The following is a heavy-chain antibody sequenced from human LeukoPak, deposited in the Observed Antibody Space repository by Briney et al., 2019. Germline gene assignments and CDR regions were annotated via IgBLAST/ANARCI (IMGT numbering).Heavy chain of an antibody. CDR1: GFTFSIYS. Sequence: GVSLRLSCSASGFTFSIYSMIWVRQAPGKGREWVSSISSSSSYIYYADSVKGRFTSSRDNAENSLYLQMNSLRAEDTAVYYCARGWSRNYYDSTNWFDPWGQGTLVTVSS. D-gene: IGHD3-22*01. CDR2: ISSSSSYI. CDR3: ARGWSRNYYDSTNWFDP. J-gene: IGHJ5*02. V-gene: IGHV3-21*01.